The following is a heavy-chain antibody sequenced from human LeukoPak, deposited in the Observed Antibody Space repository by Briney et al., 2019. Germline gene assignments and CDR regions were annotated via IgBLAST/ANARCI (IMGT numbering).Heavy chain of an antibody. CDR1: GFRYSDYS. V-gene: IGHV3-21*06. D-gene: IGHD6-13*01. Sequence: GGSLRLSCVASGFRYSDYSMNWYRQAPGKGLEWVSAIRAGTGDTYYADSVKGRFTISRDYGTNSLFLQMNNLRADDTALYYCARGLIGSFSGQGDKWGRGTRVTVS. J-gene: IGHJ4*02. CDR2: IRAGTGDT. CDR3: ARGLIGSFSGQGDK.